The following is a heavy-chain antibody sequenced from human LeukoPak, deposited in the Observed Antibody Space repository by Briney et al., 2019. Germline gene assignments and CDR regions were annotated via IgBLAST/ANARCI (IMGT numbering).Heavy chain of an antibody. CDR1: GFTFSGSA. CDR2: IRSKANSYAT. CDR3: TRHSEQYYDFWSGYSGDY. D-gene: IGHD3-3*01. V-gene: IGHV3-73*01. J-gene: IGHJ4*02. Sequence: GGSLKLSCAASGFTFSGSAMHWVRQASGKGLEWVGRIRSKANSYATAYAASVKGRFTISRDDSKNTAYLQMNSLKTEDTAVCYCTRHSEQYYDFWSGYSGDYWGQGTLVTVSS.